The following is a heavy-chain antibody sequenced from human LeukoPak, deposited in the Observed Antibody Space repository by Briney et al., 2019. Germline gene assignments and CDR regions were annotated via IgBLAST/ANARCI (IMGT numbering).Heavy chain of an antibody. CDR2: INHSGST. CDR1: GGSFSGYY. Sequence: SETLSLTCAVYGGSFSGYYWSWIRQPPGKGLEWIGEINHSGSTNYNPSLKSRVAISVDTSKNQFSLKLTSVTAADTAVYYCAREGDLDWVVRGAGMDVWGQGTTVTVSS. CDR3: AREGDLDWVVRGAGMDV. J-gene: IGHJ6*02. V-gene: IGHV4-34*01. D-gene: IGHD3-10*01.